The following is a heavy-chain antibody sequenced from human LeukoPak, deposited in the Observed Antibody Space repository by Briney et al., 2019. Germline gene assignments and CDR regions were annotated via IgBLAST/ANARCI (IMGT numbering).Heavy chain of an antibody. CDR3: ARGGRHDYDGRPPDY. D-gene: IGHD4-23*01. Sequence: PGGSLRLSCGASGFTFRTYWMHWVRQAPGKGLVWVSRIGGDDSNTNFADSVRGRFAISRDNAKNTLYLQMNSLRAEDTAVYYCARGGRHDYDGRPPDYWGQGTLVTVSS. CDR1: GFTFRTYW. V-gene: IGHV3-74*01. J-gene: IGHJ4*02. CDR2: IGGDDSNT.